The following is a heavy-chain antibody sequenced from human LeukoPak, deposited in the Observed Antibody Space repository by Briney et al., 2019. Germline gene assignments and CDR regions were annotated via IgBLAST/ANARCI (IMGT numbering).Heavy chain of an antibody. Sequence: PGGSLRLSCAASGFTFTSYGMSWVRQAPGRGLEWVSSISSSSTYIYYADSLKGRFTISRDNAKNSLYLQMNSLRAEDTAVYCCARDRIIYGDYGDAFDIWGQGTMVTVSS. D-gene: IGHD4-17*01. CDR3: ARDRIIYGDYGDAFDI. V-gene: IGHV3-21*01. CDR1: GFTFTSYG. CDR2: ISSSSTYI. J-gene: IGHJ3*02.